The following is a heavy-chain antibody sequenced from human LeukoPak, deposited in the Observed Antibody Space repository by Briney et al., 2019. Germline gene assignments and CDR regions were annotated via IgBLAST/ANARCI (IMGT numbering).Heavy chain of an antibody. V-gene: IGHV3-7*01. CDR1: GFTFSSYW. CDR2: IKQGGSEK. J-gene: IGHJ4*02. CDR3: ARDRIAARPYYFDY. Sequence: GGSLRLSCAASGFTFSSYWMSWVRQAPGKGLEWVANIKQGGSEKYYVDSVKGRFTISRDNAKNSLYLQMNSLRAEDTAVYYCARDRIAARPYYFDYWGQGTLVTVSS. D-gene: IGHD6-6*01.